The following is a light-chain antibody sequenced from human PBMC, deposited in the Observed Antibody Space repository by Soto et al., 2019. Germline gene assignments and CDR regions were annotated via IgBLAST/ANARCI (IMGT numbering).Light chain of an antibody. V-gene: IGLV1-44*01. Sequence: QSVLTQLPSASGTPGQRVTISCSGSSSNIGSNTVNWYQQLPGTAPKLLIYSNNQRPSGVPDRFSGSKSGTSASLAISGLQSEDEADYYCAAWDDSLNGAWVFGGGTQLTVL. CDR1: SSNIGSNT. CDR3: AAWDDSLNGAWV. CDR2: SNN. J-gene: IGLJ3*02.